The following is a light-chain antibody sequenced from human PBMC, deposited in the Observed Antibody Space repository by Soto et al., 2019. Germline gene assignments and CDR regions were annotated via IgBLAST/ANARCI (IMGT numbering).Light chain of an antibody. CDR3: GLYLGSGISV. J-gene: IGLJ1*01. V-gene: IGLV8-61*01. Sequence: QTVVTQEPSFSVSPGGTVTLTCGFTSGSVSTHYYPTWFQQTPGQAPRTLIYNTNTRSSGVPDRFSGSILGNKAALTITGAQADDESVYYCGLYLGSGISVFGTGTKVTVL. CDR1: SGSVSTHYY. CDR2: NTN.